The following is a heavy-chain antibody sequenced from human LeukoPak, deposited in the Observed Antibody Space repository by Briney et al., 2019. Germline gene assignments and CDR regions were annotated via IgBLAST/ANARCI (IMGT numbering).Heavy chain of an antibody. CDR3: ATQIAAQNYFDY. Sequence: SETLSLTCAVSGYSISSGYYWGWIRQPPGKGLEWIGSIYHSGSSYYNPSLKSRVTISVDTSKNQFSLKLSSVTAADTAVYYCATQIAAQNYFDYWGQGTLVTVSS. CDR2: IYHSGSS. V-gene: IGHV4-38-2*01. CDR1: GYSISSGYY. J-gene: IGHJ4*02. D-gene: IGHD6-13*01.